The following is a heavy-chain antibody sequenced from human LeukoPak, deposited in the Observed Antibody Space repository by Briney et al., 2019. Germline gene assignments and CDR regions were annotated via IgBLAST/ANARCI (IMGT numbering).Heavy chain of an antibody. Sequence: ASVKVSCKASGYTFRDFGISWVRQAPGQGLEWMGWITTCNGNTNYIQKLQGRVTMTTDTSTSTAYMELRSLRSDDTAVYYCARGPYYDSWSGAGYWGQGTLVTVSS. D-gene: IGHD3-3*01. CDR2: ITTCNGNT. V-gene: IGHV1-18*01. CDR3: ARGPYYDSWSGAGY. J-gene: IGHJ4*02. CDR1: GYTFRDFG.